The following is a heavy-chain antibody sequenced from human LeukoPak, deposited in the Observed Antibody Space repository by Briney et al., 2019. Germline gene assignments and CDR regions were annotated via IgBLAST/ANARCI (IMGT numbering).Heavy chain of an antibody. CDR3: AKDGGLWVSAHWGDS. D-gene: IGHD7-27*01. J-gene: IGHJ4*02. V-gene: IGHV3-23*01. CDR1: GFTFSSYT. Sequence: GGSLRLSCAASGFTFSSYTMSWVRQAPGKGLEWVSTITTSDGNTYYADSVKGRFTVSRDNSRNTLFLQMNSLRAEDTAVYYCAKDGGLWVSAHWGDSWGRGTLVTVSS. CDR2: ITTSDGNT.